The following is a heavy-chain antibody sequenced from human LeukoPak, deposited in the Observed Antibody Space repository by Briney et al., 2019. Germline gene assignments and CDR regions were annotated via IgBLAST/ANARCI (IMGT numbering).Heavy chain of an antibody. Sequence: GGSLRLSCAASGFTFNTYAISWVRQAPGKGQERVSAIGGSVTSTYYAASVKGRFTISRDNSDNTLYLQMSSLRAEDAAIYYCARDRDRPYFDYWGQGTLVTVSS. V-gene: IGHV3-23*01. CDR2: IGGSVTST. CDR1: GFTFNTYA. CDR3: ARDRDRPYFDY. J-gene: IGHJ4*02.